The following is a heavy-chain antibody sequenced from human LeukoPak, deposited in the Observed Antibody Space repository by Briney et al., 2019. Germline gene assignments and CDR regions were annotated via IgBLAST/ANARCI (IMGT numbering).Heavy chain of an antibody. CDR1: GYTFTRYY. V-gene: IGHV1-46*01. J-gene: IGHJ4*02. Sequence: ASVKVFCKASGYTFTRYYLHWVRQAPGQGLEWMGIINPSAGSTSFAQNLQGRITMTRDTSTSTVYMELSSLRSEDTAVYYCARKGVGALMLDYWGQGTLVTVSS. CDR3: ARKGVGALMLDY. CDR2: INPSAGST. D-gene: IGHD1-26*01.